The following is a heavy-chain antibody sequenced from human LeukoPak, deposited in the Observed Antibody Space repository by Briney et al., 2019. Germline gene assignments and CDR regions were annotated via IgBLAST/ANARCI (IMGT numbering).Heavy chain of an antibody. CDR1: GGSISSYY. CDR3: ARGVWEPYY. Sequence: KTSETLSLTCTVSGGSISSYYWGWIRQPPGKGLGWIGSIYYSGSTYYNPSLKSRVTISVDTSKNQFSLNLSSVTAADTAVYFCARGVWEPYYWGQGILVTVSS. V-gene: IGHV4-39*01. CDR2: IYYSGST. D-gene: IGHD1-26*01. J-gene: IGHJ4*02.